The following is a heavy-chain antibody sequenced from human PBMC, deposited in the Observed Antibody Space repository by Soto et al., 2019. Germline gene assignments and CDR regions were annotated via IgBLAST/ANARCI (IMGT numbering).Heavy chain of an antibody. V-gene: IGHV4-31*03. D-gene: IGHD2-21*01. Sequence: QVQLQESGPGLVKPSQTLSLTCTVSGGSISSGGYYWSWIRQHPGKGLEWIGYIYYSGSTYYNPSLKSRVTISAYASKNQFSLKLSSVTAADTAVYYCAASCVGCGGFNYYGMDVWGQGTTVTVSS. J-gene: IGHJ6*02. CDR1: GGSISSGGYY. CDR3: AASCVGCGGFNYYGMDV. CDR2: IYYSGST.